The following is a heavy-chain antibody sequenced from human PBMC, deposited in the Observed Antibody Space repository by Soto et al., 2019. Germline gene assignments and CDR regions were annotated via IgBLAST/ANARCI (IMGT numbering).Heavy chain of an antibody. V-gene: IGHV4-34*01. J-gene: IGHJ4*02. Sequence: QVQLQQWGAGLLKPSETLSLTCAVYGGSFSGYYWSWIRQPPGKGLEWIGEINHSGSTNYNPSLICRVTISVDTSKNQFSLRLRSVTADAAVYYCARLDGSGWFFDYWGQGTLVTVSS. CDR1: GGSFSGYY. CDR3: ARLDGSGWFFDY. D-gene: IGHD6-19*01. CDR2: INHSGST.